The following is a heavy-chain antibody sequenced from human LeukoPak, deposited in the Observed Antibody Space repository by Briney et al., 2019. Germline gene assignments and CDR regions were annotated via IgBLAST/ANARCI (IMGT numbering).Heavy chain of an antibody. D-gene: IGHD3-3*01. CDR3: AKDQEIFGMVAIDY. CDR1: GFTFSNYG. V-gene: IGHV3-30*02. CDR2: IRHEGSNK. J-gene: IGHJ4*02. Sequence: GGSLRLSCAASGFTFSNYGMHRVRQAPGKGLEWLTLIRHEGSNKYYADSVKGRFTISRNNSKNTLFLQMNSLRAEDTAVYYCAKDQEIFGMVAIDYWGQGTLVTVSS.